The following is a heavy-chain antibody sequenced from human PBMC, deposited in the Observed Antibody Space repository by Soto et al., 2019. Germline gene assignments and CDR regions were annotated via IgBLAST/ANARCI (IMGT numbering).Heavy chain of an antibody. J-gene: IGHJ4*02. Sequence: GGSLRLSCAASGFTFSSYGMHWVRQAPGKGLEWVAVIWYDGSNKYYADSVKGRFTISRDNSKNTLYLQMNSLRAEDTAVYYCARDPGITMVRGVTPYYFDYWGQGTLVTVSS. CDR2: IWYDGSNK. D-gene: IGHD3-10*01. CDR3: ARDPGITMVRGVTPYYFDY. V-gene: IGHV3-33*01. CDR1: GFTFSSYG.